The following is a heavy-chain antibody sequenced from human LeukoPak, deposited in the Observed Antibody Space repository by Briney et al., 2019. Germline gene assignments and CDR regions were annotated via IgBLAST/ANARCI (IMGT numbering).Heavy chain of an antibody. J-gene: IGHJ3*02. CDR2: IYASGST. D-gene: IGHD3-9*01. Sequence: SETLSLTCTVSGGSISGGSFYWTWIRQPAGKGLEWIGRIYASGSTNYNSSLKSRVTISVDTSKNQFSLRLSSVTAADTAVYYCARGFDAHNAFDIWGQGTMVTVSS. CDR1: GGSISGGSFY. V-gene: IGHV4-61*02. CDR3: ARGFDAHNAFDI.